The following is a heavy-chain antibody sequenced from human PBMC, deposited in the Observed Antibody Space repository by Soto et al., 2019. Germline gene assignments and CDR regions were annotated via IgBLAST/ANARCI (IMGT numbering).Heavy chain of an antibody. CDR3: AREKVRGVIRAPEWYYGMDV. Sequence: SETLSLTCTVSGGSISSYYWSWIRQPPGKGLEWIGYIFYSGSTNYNPSLKSRVTISVDTSKNQFSLKLSSVTAADTAVYYCAREKVRGVIRAPEWYYGMDVWGQGTTVTVSS. J-gene: IGHJ6*02. V-gene: IGHV4-59*12. CDR1: GGSISSYY. CDR2: IFYSGST. D-gene: IGHD3-10*01.